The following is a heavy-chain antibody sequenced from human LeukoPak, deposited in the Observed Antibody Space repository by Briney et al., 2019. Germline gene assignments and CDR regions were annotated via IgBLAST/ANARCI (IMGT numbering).Heavy chain of an antibody. D-gene: IGHD3-10*01. CDR3: ARNAYYGSGSYYYYYYYMDV. Sequence: ASVKVSCKASGYTFTSYGISWVRQAPGQGLEWMGWISAYNGNTNYAQKLQGRVTMTTDTSTSTAYMELRSLRSDDTAVYYCARNAYYGSGSYYYYYYYMDVWGKGTTVTVSS. CDR2: ISAYNGNT. CDR1: GYTFTSYG. V-gene: IGHV1-18*01. J-gene: IGHJ6*03.